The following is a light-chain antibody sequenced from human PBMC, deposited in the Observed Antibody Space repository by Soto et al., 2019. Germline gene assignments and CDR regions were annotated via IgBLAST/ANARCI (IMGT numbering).Light chain of an antibody. V-gene: IGKV3-11*01. CDR1: QSVSRH. Sequence: EKVMTQSPATLSVSPGERATLSCRASQSVSRHLAWYQQKPGQAPRLLIYDASNRATGIPARFSGSGFGTDYTLTISSLEPEDFAVYYCQQRSNWPPITFGQGTRLEIK. J-gene: IGKJ5*01. CDR3: QQRSNWPPIT. CDR2: DAS.